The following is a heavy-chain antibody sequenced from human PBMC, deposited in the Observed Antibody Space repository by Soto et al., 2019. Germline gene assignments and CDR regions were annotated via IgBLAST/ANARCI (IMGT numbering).Heavy chain of an antibody. CDR3: ARVGVTMVRGVIIPDFDY. D-gene: IGHD3-10*01. CDR2: IKQDGSEK. CDR1: GFTFSSYW. V-gene: IGHV3-7*01. Sequence: GGSLRLSCASSGFTFSSYWMSWVRQAPGKGLEWVANIKQDGSEKYYVDSVKGRFTISRDNAKNSLYLQMNSLRAEDTAVYYCARVGVTMVRGVIIPDFDYWGQGTLVTVSS. J-gene: IGHJ4*02.